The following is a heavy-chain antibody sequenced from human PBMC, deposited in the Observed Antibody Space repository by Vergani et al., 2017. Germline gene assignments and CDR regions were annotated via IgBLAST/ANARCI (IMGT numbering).Heavy chain of an antibody. CDR1: GGTFSSYT. V-gene: IGHV1-69*02. CDR3: ASMITFGGVIENYYYYGMDV. J-gene: IGHJ6*02. Sequence: QVQLVQSGAEVKKPGSSVKVSCKASGGTFSSYTISWVRQAPGQGLEWMGRIIPILGIANYAQKFQGRVTITADTSTDTAYMELSSLRSEDTAVYYCASMITFGGVIENYYYYGMDVWGQGTTVTVSS. CDR2: IIPILGIA. D-gene: IGHD3-16*02.